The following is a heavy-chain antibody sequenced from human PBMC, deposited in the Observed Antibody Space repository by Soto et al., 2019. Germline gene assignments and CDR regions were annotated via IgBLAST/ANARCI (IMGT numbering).Heavy chain of an antibody. CDR3: ARHIHNQGFEYYFDS. CDR2: IDYSGNI. Sequence: QLQLQESGPGLVKPSETLSLTCNASGGSITRSGSAWGWIRQSPGKGLEWIGTIDYSGNIYSIPSLKSRITISVDTSKNQISLKLSSVTAADTAVDYCARHIHNQGFEYYFDSWGQGTLVTVSS. J-gene: IGHJ4*02. D-gene: IGHD1-1*01. CDR1: GGSITRSGSA. V-gene: IGHV4-39*01.